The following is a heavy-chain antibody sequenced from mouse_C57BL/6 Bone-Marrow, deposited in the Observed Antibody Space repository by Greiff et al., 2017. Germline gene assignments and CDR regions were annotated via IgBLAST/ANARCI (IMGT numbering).Heavy chain of an antibody. V-gene: IGHV5-9-1*02. J-gene: IGHJ2*01. CDR3: TRVPYYYGSSYYFDY. CDR1: GFTFSSYA. Sequence: EVMLVESGEGLVKPGGSLKLSCAASGFTFSSYAMSWVRQTPEKRLEWVAYISSGGDYIYYADTVKGRFTISRDTARNTLYLQMSSLKSEDTAMYYCTRVPYYYGSSYYFDYWGQGTTLTVSS. D-gene: IGHD1-1*01. CDR2: ISSGGDYI.